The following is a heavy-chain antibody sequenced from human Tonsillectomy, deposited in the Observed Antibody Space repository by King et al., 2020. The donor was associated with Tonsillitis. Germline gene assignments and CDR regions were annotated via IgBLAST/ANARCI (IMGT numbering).Heavy chain of an antibody. CDR1: GGSLNSFY. J-gene: IGHJ2*01. V-gene: IGHV4-4*07. CDR2: IYTSGST. Sequence: VQLQESGPGLVKPSETLSLTCTVSGGSLNSFYWNWIRQPAGKGLEWIGRIYTSGSTNYNPSLKSRVTMSVDTSNNQFSLRLSSVTAADTARYYCARGIVGATSISYFDLWGRGTLCTVSP. CDR3: ARGIVGATSISYFDL. D-gene: IGHD1-26*01.